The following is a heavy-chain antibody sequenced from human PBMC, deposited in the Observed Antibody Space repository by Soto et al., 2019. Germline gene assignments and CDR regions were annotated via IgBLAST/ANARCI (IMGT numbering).Heavy chain of an antibody. D-gene: IGHD3-10*01. CDR2: IYHSGST. CDR1: GGSISSGGYS. CDR3: ARDKITMVRGVTEPGVNWFDP. V-gene: IGHV4-30-2*01. J-gene: IGHJ5*02. Sequence: SGTLSLTCAVSGGSISSGGYSCNWIRQPPGKGLEWIGYIYHSGSTYYNPSLKSRVTISVDRSKNQFSLKLSSVTAADTAVYYCARDKITMVRGVTEPGVNWFDPWGQGTLVTVSS.